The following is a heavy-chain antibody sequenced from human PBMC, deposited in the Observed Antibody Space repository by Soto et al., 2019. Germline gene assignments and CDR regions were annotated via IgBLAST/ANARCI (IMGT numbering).Heavy chain of an antibody. D-gene: IGHD3-10*01. CDR1: GYTFTSYG. J-gene: IGHJ6*04. V-gene: IGHV1-18*04. Sequence: QVQLVQSGAEVKKPGASVKVSCKSSGYTFTSYGISWVRQAPGQGLEWMGWISAYNGNTNYAQKLQGRVTMTTDKSTSTAYMELRSLRSDDTAVYYCARDRNYYGSGSELYGYGMDVWGKGTTVTVAS. CDR3: ARDRNYYGSGSELYGYGMDV. CDR2: ISAYNGNT.